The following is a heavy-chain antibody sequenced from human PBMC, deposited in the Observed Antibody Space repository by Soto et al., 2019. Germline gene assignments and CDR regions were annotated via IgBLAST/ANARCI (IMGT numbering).Heavy chain of an antibody. D-gene: IGHD2-15*01. CDR2: ISSSSGSI. J-gene: IGHJ4*02. V-gene: IGHV3-48*01. CDR1: GFTFSTYS. Sequence: EVQLVESGGGLVQPGGSLRLSCAVSGFTFSTYSMNWVRQAPGKGLEWVSYISSSSGSIYYADSVKGRFTISRDNAKNSLYLRMNSLRADDTAVYYCARRGYCSGGSCPLLPYYFDYWGQGALVTVSS. CDR3: ARRGYCSGGSCPLLPYYFDY.